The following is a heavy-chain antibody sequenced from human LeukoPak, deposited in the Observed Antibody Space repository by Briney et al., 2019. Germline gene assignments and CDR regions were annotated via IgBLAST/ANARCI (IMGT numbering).Heavy chain of an antibody. CDR2: IYTSGST. D-gene: IGHD2-2*01. CDR3: ARAPAAIYYYYYMDV. Sequence: SETLSLTCTVSGGSISSSSYYWSWIRQPAGKGPEWIGRIYTSGSTNYNPSLKSRVTISVDTSKNQFSLKLSSVTAADTAVYYCARAPAAIYYYYYMDVWGKGTTVTISS. V-gene: IGHV4-61*02. J-gene: IGHJ6*03. CDR1: GGSISSSSYY.